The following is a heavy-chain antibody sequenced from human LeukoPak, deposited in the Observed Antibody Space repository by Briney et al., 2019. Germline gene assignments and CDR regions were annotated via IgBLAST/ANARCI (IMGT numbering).Heavy chain of an antibody. V-gene: IGHV3-23*01. D-gene: IGHD6-13*01. Sequence: GGSLRLSCAASGFTFSNYAMSWVRQAPGKGLEWVSGISGAGVSTYYADSVKGRFTVSRDNPENTLYLQMNSLRAEDTAVYYCARVVGAAARRYYYYYMDVWGKGTTVTVSS. CDR2: ISGAGVST. J-gene: IGHJ6*03. CDR3: ARVVGAAARRYYYYYMDV. CDR1: GFTFSNYA.